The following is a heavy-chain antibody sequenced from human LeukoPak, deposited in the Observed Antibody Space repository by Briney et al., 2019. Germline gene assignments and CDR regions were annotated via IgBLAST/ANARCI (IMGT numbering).Heavy chain of an antibody. D-gene: IGHD5-18*01. Sequence: PGGSLRLSCAASGFTFSSYWMSWVRQAPGKGLEWVAHIKQDGSEKYYVDSVKGRFTISRDNSKNTLFLQMNRLRSEDTAVYYCARARSSYGYGDAFDIWGQGTMVTVSS. CDR2: IKQDGSEK. J-gene: IGHJ3*02. V-gene: IGHV3-7*01. CDR1: GFTFSSYW. CDR3: ARARSSYGYGDAFDI.